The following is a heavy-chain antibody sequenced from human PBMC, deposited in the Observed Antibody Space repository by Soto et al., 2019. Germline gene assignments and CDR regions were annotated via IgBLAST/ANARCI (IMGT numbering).Heavy chain of an antibody. CDR1: GNTFSYRY. Sequence: QMQLVQSGAEVTKTGSSVTVSCQALGNTFSYRYLHWVRQAPGQALEWMGWIAPFSGDVHYAQKFQERVTLTRDRSINTAYMRMSSLRSEDTALYFCASGGAGSGPFTWELPDHWGQGTLVTVSS. V-gene: IGHV1-45*02. D-gene: IGHD1-26*01. J-gene: IGHJ4*02. CDR3: ASGGAGSGPFTWELPDH. CDR2: IAPFSGDV.